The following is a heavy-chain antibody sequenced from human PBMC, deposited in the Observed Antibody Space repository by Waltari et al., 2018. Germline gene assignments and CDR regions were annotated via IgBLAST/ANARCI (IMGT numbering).Heavy chain of an antibody. D-gene: IGHD3-16*02. CDR1: GFTFSSYA. CDR3: ARSHSSSWYVWGSYRDY. V-gene: IGHV3-30-3*01. CDR2: ISYDGSNK. Sequence: QVQLVESGGGVVQPGRSLRLSCAASGFTFSSYAMHWVRQAPGKGLEWVAVISYDGSNKYYADSVKGRFTSSRDNSKNTLYLQMNSLRAEDTAVYYCARSHSSSWYVWGSYRDYWGQGTLVIVSS. J-gene: IGHJ4*02.